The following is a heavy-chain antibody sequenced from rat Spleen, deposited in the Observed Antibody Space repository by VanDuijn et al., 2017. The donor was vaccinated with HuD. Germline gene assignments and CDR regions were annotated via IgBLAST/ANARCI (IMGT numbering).Heavy chain of an antibody. CDR1: GYSITSNY. J-gene: IGHJ2*01. CDR2: ISYSGST. Sequence: EVQLQESGPGLVKPSQSLSLTCSVTGYSITSNYWGWIRKFPGNKMEWIGHISYSGSTSYNPSLKSRISITRDTSKNQFFLQLNSVTTEDTATYYCVRNGYSSFDYWGQGVMVTVSS. D-gene: IGHD1-4*01. CDR3: VRNGYSSFDY. V-gene: IGHV3-1*01.